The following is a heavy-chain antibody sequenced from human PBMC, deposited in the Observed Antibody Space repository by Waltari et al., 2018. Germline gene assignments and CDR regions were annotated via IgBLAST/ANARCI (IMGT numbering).Heavy chain of an antibody. Sequence: EAQLVQSGAEVKKPGESLQISCKGSGYSFTTYWIGWVRPMSGKGLEWMGMIYPGDSDTRYSPSFQGQVTISVDKSISTAYLQWSSLKASDTAMYYCARRGRSSSWEGPTIWGQGTMVTVSS. CDR3: ARRGRSSSWEGPTI. CDR2: IYPGDSDT. CDR1: GYSFTTYW. D-gene: IGHD6-13*01. J-gene: IGHJ3*02. V-gene: IGHV5-51*01.